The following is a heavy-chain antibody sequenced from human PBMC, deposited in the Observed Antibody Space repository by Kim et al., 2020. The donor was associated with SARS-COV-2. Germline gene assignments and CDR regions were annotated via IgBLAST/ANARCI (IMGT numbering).Heavy chain of an antibody. CDR3: ASDPYSSSYNYYGMDV. CDR2: ISSSGSTI. J-gene: IGHJ6*02. CDR1: GFTFSSYE. Sequence: GGSLRLSCAASGFTFSSYEMNWVRQAAGKGLEWVSYISSSGSTIYYADSVKGRFTISRDNAKNSLYLQMNSRRAEDTAVYYCASDPYSSSYNYYGMDVWGQGTTVTVSS. V-gene: IGHV3-48*03. D-gene: IGHD6-13*01.